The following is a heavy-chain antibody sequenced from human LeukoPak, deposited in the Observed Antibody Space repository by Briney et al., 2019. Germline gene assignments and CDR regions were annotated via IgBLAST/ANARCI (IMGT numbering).Heavy chain of an antibody. V-gene: IGHV1-8*01. CDR1: GYTFTSLD. CDR2: INPNSGNT. J-gene: IGHJ5*02. Sequence: ASVKVSCKASGYTFTSLDINWVRQATGQGLEWMGWINPNSGNTGHAQQFQGRVTISRDTSISTVYMELSSLRSEDTAVYYCASHRPPGYCNSTSCYTAGWFDPWGQGTLVTVSS. D-gene: IGHD2-2*02. CDR3: ASHRPPGYCNSTSCYTAGWFDP.